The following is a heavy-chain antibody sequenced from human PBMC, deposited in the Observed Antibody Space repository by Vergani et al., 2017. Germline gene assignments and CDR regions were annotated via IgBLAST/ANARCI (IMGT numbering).Heavy chain of an antibody. J-gene: IGHJ6*04. CDR1: GGSFSGYY. CDR3: ARGPLKDV. V-gene: IGHV4-34*01. Sequence: QVQLQQWGAGLLKPSETLSLTCAVYGGSFSGYYWSWIRQPPGKGLEWIGEINHSGSTNYNPSLKSRVTIPVDTSKNQFSLKLSSVTAADTAVYYCARGPLKDVWGKGTTVTVSS. CDR2: INHSGST.